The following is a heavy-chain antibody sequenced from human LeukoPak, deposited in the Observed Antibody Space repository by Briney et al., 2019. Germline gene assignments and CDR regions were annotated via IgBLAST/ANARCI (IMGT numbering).Heavy chain of an antibody. J-gene: IGHJ4*02. CDR3: AKYFLPASIAAAGTFDY. CDR2: IYYSGST. D-gene: IGHD6-13*01. CDR1: GGSISSYY. V-gene: IGHV4-59*01. Sequence: SETLSLTCTVSGGSISSYYWSWIRQPPGKGLEWIGYIYYSGSTNYNPSLKSRVTISVDTSKNQFSLKLSSVTAADTAVYYCAKYFLPASIAAAGTFDYWGQGALVTVSS.